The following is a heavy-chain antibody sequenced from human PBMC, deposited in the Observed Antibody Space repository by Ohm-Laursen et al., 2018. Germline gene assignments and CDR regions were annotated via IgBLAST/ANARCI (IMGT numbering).Heavy chain of an antibody. D-gene: IGHD3-22*01. CDR2: ISRNSRSL. V-gene: IGHV3-9*01. CDR1: GFIFDDYA. J-gene: IGHJ5*02. Sequence: SLRLSCAASGFIFDDYAMHWVRQAPGKGLEWVSGISRNSRSLGYADSVKGRFTISRDNAKNSLYLQMNSLRAEDTAVYYCARETYYYDSSGYYNNWFDPWGQGTLVTVSS. CDR3: ARETYYYDSSGYYNNWFDP.